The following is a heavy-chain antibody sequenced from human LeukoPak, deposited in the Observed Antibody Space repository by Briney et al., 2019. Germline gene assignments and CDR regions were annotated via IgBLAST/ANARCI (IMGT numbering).Heavy chain of an antibody. CDR2: IYHSGGT. D-gene: IGHD4-17*01. V-gene: IGHV4-30-2*01. CDR1: GGSISSGGYS. J-gene: IGHJ5*02. CDR3: ARAPPTDYGDPGYFDP. Sequence: SQTLSLTCAVSGGSISSGGYSWSWIRQPPGKGLEWIGYIYHSGGTYYNPSLKSRVTISVDTSKNQFSLKLSSVTAADTAVYYCARAPPTDYGDPGYFDPWGQGTLVTVSS.